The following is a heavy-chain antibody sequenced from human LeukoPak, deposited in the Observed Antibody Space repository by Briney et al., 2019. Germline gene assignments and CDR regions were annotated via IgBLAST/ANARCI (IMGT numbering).Heavy chain of an antibody. V-gene: IGHV1-24*01. CDR2: FDPEDGET. CDR1: GYTLTELS. Sequence: ASVKVSCKVSGYTLTELSMHWVRQAPGKGLEWMGGFDPEDGETIYAQKFQGRVTMTEDTSTDTAYMELSSLRSEDTAAYYCATVIAEKGYFASGGQGTLVAVSS. CDR3: ATVIAEKGYFAS. D-gene: IGHD3-22*01. J-gene: IGHJ4*02.